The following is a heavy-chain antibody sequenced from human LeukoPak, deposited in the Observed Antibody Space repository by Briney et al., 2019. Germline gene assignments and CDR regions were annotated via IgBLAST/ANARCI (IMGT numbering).Heavy chain of an antibody. CDR2: IHPGDSDT. V-gene: IGHV5-51*01. Sequence: GASLKISCRGSGYSFTTYWIGWVRQMPGKGLEWMGIIHPGDSDTNNTPSFQGQVTMSADKSINTAYLQWSSLKASDTAMYYCARRQGCSSTSCPPDYWGQGTLVTVSP. CDR3: ARRQGCSSTSCPPDY. D-gene: IGHD2-2*01. J-gene: IGHJ4*02. CDR1: GYSFTTYW.